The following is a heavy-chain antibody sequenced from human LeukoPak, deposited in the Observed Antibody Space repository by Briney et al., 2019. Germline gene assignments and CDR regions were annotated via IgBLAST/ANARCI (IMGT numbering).Heavy chain of an antibody. CDR3: ARYTLGGGDCYDN. V-gene: IGHV1-69*13. CDR2: IIPIFGTA. D-gene: IGHD2-21*02. J-gene: IGHJ4*02. Sequence: SVKVSCKASGGTFSSYAISWVRQAPGQGLEWMGGIIPIFGTANYAQKFQGGVTITADESTSTAYMELSSLRSEDTAVYYCARYTLGGGDCYDNWGQGTLVTVSS. CDR1: GGTFSSYA.